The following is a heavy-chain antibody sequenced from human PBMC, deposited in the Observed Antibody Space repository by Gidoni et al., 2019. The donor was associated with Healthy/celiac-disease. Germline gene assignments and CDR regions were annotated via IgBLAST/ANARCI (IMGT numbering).Heavy chain of an antibody. CDR1: GGTFSSYA. D-gene: IGHD3-22*01. J-gene: IGHJ5*02. CDR3: ASGWVVKYYYDSSGYYH. CDR2: IIPIFGTA. V-gene: IGHV1-69*01. Sequence: QVPLVQSGAEVKKPGSSVKVSCKASGGTFSSYAISWVRQAPGQGLEWMGGIIPIFGTANYAQKCQGRVTITADESTSTAYMELSSLRSEDTAVYYCASGWVVKYYYDSSGYYHWGQGTLVTVSS.